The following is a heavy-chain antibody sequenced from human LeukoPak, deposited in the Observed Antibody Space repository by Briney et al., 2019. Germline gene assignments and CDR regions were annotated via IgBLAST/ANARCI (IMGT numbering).Heavy chain of an antibody. Sequence: SGPALVKPTQTLTLTCTFSGFSLSTSGMCVSWIRQPPGKALEWLARIDWDDDKYYSTSLKTRLTISKDTSKNQVVLTMTNMDPVDTATYYCARIAPSSGWYGFDYWGQGTLVTVSS. CDR3: ARIAPSSGWYGFDY. V-gene: IGHV2-70*11. J-gene: IGHJ4*02. D-gene: IGHD6-19*01. CDR2: IDWDDDK. CDR1: GFSLSTSGMC.